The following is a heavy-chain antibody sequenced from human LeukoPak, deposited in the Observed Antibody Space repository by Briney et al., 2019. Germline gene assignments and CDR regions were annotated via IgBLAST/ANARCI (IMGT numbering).Heavy chain of an antibody. D-gene: IGHD3-3*01. Sequence: GASVKVSCKASGGSFSSYAISWVRQAPGQGLEWMGWISTYNGNTNYAQKLQGRVTMTTDTSTSTAYMELRSLRSDVTAVYYCAREDDLEYFMDVXXXGTTVTVSS. V-gene: IGHV1-18*01. CDR1: GGSFSSYA. CDR3: AREDDLEYFMDV. J-gene: IGHJ6*03. CDR2: ISTYNGNT.